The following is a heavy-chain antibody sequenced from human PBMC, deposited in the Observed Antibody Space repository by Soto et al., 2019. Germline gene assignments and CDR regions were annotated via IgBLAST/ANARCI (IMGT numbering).Heavy chain of an antibody. CDR1: CGSISSYY. J-gene: IGHJ3*02. CDR3: AGRYSSAFDI. D-gene: IGHD6-13*01. V-gene: IGHV4-59*08. Sequence: PSETLSLTCTVSCGSISSYYWSWIRQPPGKGLEWIGYIYYSGSTNYNPSLKSRVTISVDTSKNQFSLKLSSVTAADTAVYYSAGRYSSAFDICGQGTMVTVSS. CDR2: IYYSGST.